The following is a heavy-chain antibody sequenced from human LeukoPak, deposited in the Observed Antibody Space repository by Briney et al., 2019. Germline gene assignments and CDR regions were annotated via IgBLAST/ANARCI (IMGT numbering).Heavy chain of an antibody. V-gene: IGHV3-23*01. CDR1: GFTFSSYA. CDR3: TAGTGYSDHDY. CDR2: ISGSGGST. D-gene: IGHD5-12*01. Sequence: GGSLRLSRAASGFTFSSYAMSWVRQAPGKGLEWVSAISGSGGSTYYADSVKGRFTISRDDSKNTLYLQMNSLKTEDTAVYYCTAGTGYSDHDYWGQGTLVTVSS. J-gene: IGHJ4*02.